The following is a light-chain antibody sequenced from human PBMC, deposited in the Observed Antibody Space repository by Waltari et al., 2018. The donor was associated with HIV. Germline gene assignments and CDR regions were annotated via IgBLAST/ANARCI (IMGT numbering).Light chain of an antibody. Sequence: QAVVTQEPSLTVSPGGTVTPPCGSSTGAVTSGHSPYWFQQKPGQAPRTLIFDTSNKHSWTPARFSGSLLGGKAALTLSGAQPEDEAEYYCLLSYSGARIFGGGTKLTVL. CDR2: DTS. J-gene: IGLJ2*01. V-gene: IGLV7-46*01. CDR1: TGAVTSGHS. CDR3: LLSYSGARI.